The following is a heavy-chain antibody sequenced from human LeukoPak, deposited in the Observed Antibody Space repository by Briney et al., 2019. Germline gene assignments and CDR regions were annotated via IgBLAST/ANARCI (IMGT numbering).Heavy chain of an antibody. D-gene: IGHD3-10*01. J-gene: IGHJ3*02. Sequence: GGSLRLSCAASGFTVSTNYMSWVRQAPGKGLEWVSVIYSDGRTYYADSVKGRFTISRDNSNNTLYLQMNSLRAEDTAVYYCARDSGRFDVFDIWGQGTMVTVSS. CDR1: GFTVSTNY. V-gene: IGHV3-53*01. CDR3: ARDSGRFDVFDI. CDR2: IYSDGRT.